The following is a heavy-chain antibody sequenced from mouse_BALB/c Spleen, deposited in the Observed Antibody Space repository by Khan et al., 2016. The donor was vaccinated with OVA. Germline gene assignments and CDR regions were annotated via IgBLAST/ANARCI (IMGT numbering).Heavy chain of an antibody. V-gene: IGHV5-6-3*01. J-gene: IGHJ2*01. CDR1: GFTFSSYG. CDR2: INTNVGST. Sequence: EVQLQESGGGLVQPGGSLKLSCAASGFTFSSYGMSWVRQTPDKRLELVATINTNVGSTYYPDSVKGRFTISRDNAKNTLYLQMSSLKSEDTAMYYCARVGIIYYGNYAYYFDYWGQSTTLTVSS. D-gene: IGHD2-1*01. CDR3: ARVGIIYYGNYAYYFDY.